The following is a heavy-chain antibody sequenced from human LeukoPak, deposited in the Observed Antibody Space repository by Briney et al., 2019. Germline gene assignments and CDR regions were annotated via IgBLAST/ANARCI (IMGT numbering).Heavy chain of an antibody. CDR3: ARNGAATAIWADY. Sequence: SETLSLTCTVSGGSISSHYWSWIRQPPGKGLEWIGYIYYSGSTNYNPSLKSRVTISVDTSKNQFSLKLSSVTAADTAVYYCARNGAATAIWADYWGQGTLVTVSS. CDR2: IYYSGST. CDR1: GGSISSHY. D-gene: IGHD2-21*02. V-gene: IGHV4-59*11. J-gene: IGHJ4*02.